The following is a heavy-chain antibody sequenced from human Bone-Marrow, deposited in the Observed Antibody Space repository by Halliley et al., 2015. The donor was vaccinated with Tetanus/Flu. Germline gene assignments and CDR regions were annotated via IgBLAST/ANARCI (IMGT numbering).Heavy chain of an antibody. D-gene: IGHD6-19*01. CDR1: GGSITDYY. CDR3: ARDNGIAVAEFDY. J-gene: IGHJ4*02. V-gene: IGHV4-59*01. CDR2: IYSSGNT. Sequence: GLVKPSETLSRTRTVSGGSITDYYWSWIRQPPGKGLEWIGYIYSSGNTDSNPSLKSRVTISIDTSKKQFSLKVRSVTAADTAVYYCARDNGIAVAEFDYWGQGTLVTVSS.